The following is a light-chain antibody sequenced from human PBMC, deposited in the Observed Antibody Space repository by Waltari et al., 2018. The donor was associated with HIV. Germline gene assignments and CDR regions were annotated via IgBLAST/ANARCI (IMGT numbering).Light chain of an antibody. CDR3: CSYAGSYTGV. CDR2: DVS. V-gene: IGLV2-11*01. J-gene: IGLJ2*01. Sequence: QSALTQPRSVSGSPGHSVTISCTGPSIDVGGYNYVSWYQQHPGKAPKLMIYDVSKRPSGVSDRFSGSKSGNTASLTISGLQAEDEADYYCCSYAGSYTGVFGGGTKLTVL. CDR1: SIDVGGYNY.